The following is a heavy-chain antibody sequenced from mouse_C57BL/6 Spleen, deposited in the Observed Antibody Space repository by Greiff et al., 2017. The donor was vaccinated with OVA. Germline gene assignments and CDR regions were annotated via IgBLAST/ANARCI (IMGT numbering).Heavy chain of an antibody. CDR2: ISSGGDYI. V-gene: IGHV5-9-1*02. CDR1: GFTFSSYA. Sequence: DVMLVESGEGLVKPGGSLKLSCAASGFTFSSYAMSWVRQTPEKRLEWVAYISSGGDYIYYADTVKGRFTISRDNARNTLYLQMSSLKSEDTAMYYCTRESDWYFDVWGTGTTVTVSS. CDR3: TRESDWYFDV. J-gene: IGHJ1*03.